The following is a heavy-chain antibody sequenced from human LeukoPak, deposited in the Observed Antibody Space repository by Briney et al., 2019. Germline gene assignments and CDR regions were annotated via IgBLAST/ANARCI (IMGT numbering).Heavy chain of an antibody. J-gene: IGHJ4*02. Sequence: GGSLRLSCQAFGFPLSGISMNWVRQAPGKGLEWVSSISSSSSYIYYADSVKGRFTISRDNAKNSLYLQMNSLRAEDTAVYYCARDLSSSGTYYFDYWGQGTLVTVSS. D-gene: IGHD6-13*01. CDR2: ISSSSSYI. CDR3: ARDLSSSGTYYFDY. V-gene: IGHV3-21*01. CDR1: GFPLSGIS.